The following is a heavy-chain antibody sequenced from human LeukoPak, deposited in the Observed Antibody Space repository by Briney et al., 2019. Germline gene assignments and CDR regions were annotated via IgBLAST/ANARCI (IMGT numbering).Heavy chain of an antibody. V-gene: IGHV1-2*02. J-gene: IGHJ5*02. Sequence: ASVKVSCKASGYTFTGYYMHWVRQAPGQGLEWMGWINPNSGGTNYAQKFQGRVIMTRDTSISTAYMELSRPRSDDTAVYYCARDRIEYSSSSWFDPWGQGTLVTVSS. CDR3: ARDRIEYSSSSWFDP. CDR1: GYTFTGYY. D-gene: IGHD6-6*01. CDR2: INPNSGGT.